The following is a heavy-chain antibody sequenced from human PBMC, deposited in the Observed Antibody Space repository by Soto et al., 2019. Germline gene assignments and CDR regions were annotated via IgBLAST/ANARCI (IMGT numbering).Heavy chain of an antibody. V-gene: IGHV3-73*02. CDR3: TSEFDTQKPKSLWQPQGVTKPAY. CDR1: GFTFSGSA. D-gene: IGHD1-26*01. CDR2: IRNKANNYAT. J-gene: IGHJ4*02. Sequence: EVHLVESGGGLVQPGGSLKLSCAASGFTFSGSAMHWVRQASGKGLEWVGRIRNKANNYATSYAASVKGRFSISRDDSKNTAYLQMNSLKTEDTAVYYCTSEFDTQKPKSLWQPQGVTKPAYWGQGTLVTVSS.